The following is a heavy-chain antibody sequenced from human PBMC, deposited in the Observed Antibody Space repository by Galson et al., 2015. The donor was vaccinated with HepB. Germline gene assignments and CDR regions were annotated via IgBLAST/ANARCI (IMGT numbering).Heavy chain of an antibody. D-gene: IGHD2/OR15-2a*01. V-gene: IGHV3-11*01. CDR2: ISGSGSTTI. J-gene: IGHJ5*02. CDR3: ARATLGWFDP. CDR1: GFTFTDYY. Sequence: SLRLSCAVSGFTFTDYYMSWIRQAPGKGLEWVSYISGSGSTTIFYADSVKGRFTISRDNAKNSLYLQMTSLRAEDTAVYYCARATLGWFDPWGQGTLVTVSS.